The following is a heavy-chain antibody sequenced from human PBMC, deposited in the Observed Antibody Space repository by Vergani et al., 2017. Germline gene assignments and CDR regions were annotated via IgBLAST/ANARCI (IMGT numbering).Heavy chain of an antibody. CDR3: AKIDPGEVAGTYYYYGMDV. V-gene: IGHV3-7*01. J-gene: IGHJ6*02. D-gene: IGHD6-19*01. CDR1: GFTFSSYW. Sequence: EVQLVESGGGLVQPGGSLRLSCAASGFTFSSYWMSWVRQAPGKGLEWVANIKQDGSEKYYVDSVKGRFTISRDNAKNSLYLQMNSLRAEDTAVYYCAKIDPGEVAGTYYYYGMDVWGQGTTVTVSS. CDR2: IKQDGSEK.